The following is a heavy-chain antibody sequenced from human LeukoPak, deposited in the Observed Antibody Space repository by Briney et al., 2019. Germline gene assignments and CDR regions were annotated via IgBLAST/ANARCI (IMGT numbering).Heavy chain of an antibody. CDR1: GFTLSSYW. Sequence: GGSLRLSCAASGFTLSSYWMNWVRQAPGKGLEWASYISSSGSTIYYADSVKGRFTISRDNAKNSLYLQMNSLRAEDSAVYYCARDPTSSWETAFDIWGQGPMVTVSS. CDR3: ARDPTSSWETAFDI. CDR2: ISSSGSTI. D-gene: IGHD1-26*01. V-gene: IGHV3-48*04. J-gene: IGHJ3*02.